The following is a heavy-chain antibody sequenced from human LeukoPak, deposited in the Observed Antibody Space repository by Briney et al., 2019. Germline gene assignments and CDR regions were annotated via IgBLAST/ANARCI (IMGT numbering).Heavy chain of an antibody. J-gene: IGHJ4*02. Sequence: PGGSLRLSCAASGLTFSGYVMTWVRQAPGKGLEWVSGITGSGVTTYYADSVKGRFTISRDNSKNTRYLQMNSLRAEDTAVYYCAKEIYFYIDCGQGTLVTVSS. CDR3: AKEIYFYID. CDR2: ITGSGVTT. D-gene: IGHD2/OR15-2a*01. V-gene: IGHV3-23*01. CDR1: GLTFSGYV.